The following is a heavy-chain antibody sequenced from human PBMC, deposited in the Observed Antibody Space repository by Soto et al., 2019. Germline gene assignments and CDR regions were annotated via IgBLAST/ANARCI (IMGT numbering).Heavy chain of an antibody. CDR3: AITVTYYDFWSGYYFDY. CDR2: IYHSGST. J-gene: IGHJ4*02. CDR1: GGSISSSNW. V-gene: IGHV4-4*02. Sequence: SETLSLTCAVSGGSISSSNWWSWVRQPPGKGLEWIGEIYHSGSTNYNPSLKSRVTISVDKSKNQFSLKLSSVTAADTAVYYCAITVTYYDFWSGYYFDYWGQGTLVTVSS. D-gene: IGHD3-3*01.